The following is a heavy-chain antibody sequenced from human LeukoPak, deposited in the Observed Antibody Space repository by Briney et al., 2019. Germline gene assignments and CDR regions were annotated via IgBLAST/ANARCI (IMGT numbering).Heavy chain of an antibody. Sequence: GGSLRLSCAASGFTFSDSYMSWIRQAPGKGLEWVSYISSSGNTIYQADSVKGRFTISRDNAKNSMYLQMNSLRAEDTAVYYCARVGVIAAAGTGDYWGQGTLVTVSS. CDR3: ARVGVIAAAGTGDY. V-gene: IGHV3-11*01. D-gene: IGHD6-13*01. CDR2: ISSSGNTI. J-gene: IGHJ4*02. CDR1: GFTFSDSY.